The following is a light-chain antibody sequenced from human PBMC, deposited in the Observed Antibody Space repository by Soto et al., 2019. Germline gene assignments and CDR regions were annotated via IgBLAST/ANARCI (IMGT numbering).Light chain of an antibody. CDR2: SNN. CDR3: AAWDDSLNGWV. CDR1: SSNIGSNT. J-gene: IGLJ3*02. Sequence: QSVLTQPPSASGTPGQRVTISCSGSSSNIGSNTVNWYQQLPGTAPKLIIYSNNQRPSGLPDRFSGSKSGTSASLAISGLQSEDEADYYCAAWDDSLNGWVFGGGTKLTVL. V-gene: IGLV1-44*01.